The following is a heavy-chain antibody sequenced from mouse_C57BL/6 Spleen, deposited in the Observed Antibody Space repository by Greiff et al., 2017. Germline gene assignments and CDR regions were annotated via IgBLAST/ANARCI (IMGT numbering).Heavy chain of an antibody. J-gene: IGHJ3*01. Sequence: QVQLKQPGAELVKPGASVKVSCKASGYTFTSYWMHWVKQRPGQGLEWIGRIHPSASDTNYNPKFKGKATLTVDKSSSTAYMQLSSLTSEDSAVYYCAIGDYYYGSPAWFAYWGQGTLVTVSA. CDR1: GYTFTSYW. CDR3: AIGDYYYGSPAWFAY. CDR2: IHPSASDT. V-gene: IGHV1-74*01. D-gene: IGHD1-1*01.